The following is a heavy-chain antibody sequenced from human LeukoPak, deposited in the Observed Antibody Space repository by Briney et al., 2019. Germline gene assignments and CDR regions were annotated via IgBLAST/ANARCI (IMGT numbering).Heavy chain of an antibody. V-gene: IGHV4-4*07. CDR2: IYTSGST. CDR3: ARERTVTPGPHWYFDL. Sequence: SETLSLTCTVSGGSISSYYWSWIRQPAGKGLEGIGRIYTSGSTNYNPSLKSRVTMSVDTSKNQFSLKLSSVTAADTAVYYCARERTVTPGPHWYFDLWGRGTLVTVSS. J-gene: IGHJ2*01. CDR1: GGSISSYY. D-gene: IGHD4-17*01.